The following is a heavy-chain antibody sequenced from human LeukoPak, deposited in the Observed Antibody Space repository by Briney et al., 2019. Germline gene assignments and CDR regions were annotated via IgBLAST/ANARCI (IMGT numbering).Heavy chain of an antibody. CDR3: AGAPIYYYYYMGV. V-gene: IGHV4-4*09. Sequence: SETLSLTCTVSGGSISSYYWSWIRQPPGKGLEWIGYIYTSGSTNCNPSLKSRVTISVDTSKNQFSLKLSSVTAADTAVYYCAGAPIYYYYYMGVWGKGTTVTVSS. J-gene: IGHJ6*03. CDR2: IYTSGST. CDR1: GGSISSYY.